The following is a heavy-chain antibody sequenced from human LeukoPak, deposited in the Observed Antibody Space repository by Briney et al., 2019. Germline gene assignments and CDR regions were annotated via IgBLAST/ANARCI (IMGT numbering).Heavy chain of an antibody. CDR1: GGTFSSYA. CDR2: IIPILGIA. CDR3: ARDVGYCSGGSCYPTEYFQH. Sequence: SVKVSCKASGGTFSSYAISWVRQAPGQGLEWMGRIIPILGIANYAQKFQGRVTITADKSTSTAYMELRSLRSDDTAVYYCARDVGYCSGGSCYPTEYFQHWGQGTLVTVSS. V-gene: IGHV1-69*04. D-gene: IGHD2-15*01. J-gene: IGHJ1*01.